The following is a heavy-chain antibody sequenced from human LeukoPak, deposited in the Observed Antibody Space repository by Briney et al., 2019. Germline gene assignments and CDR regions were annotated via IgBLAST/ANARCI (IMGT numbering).Heavy chain of an antibody. J-gene: IGHJ6*03. CDR2: ISYDGSNK. V-gene: IGHV3-30*04. CDR3: ARSGYYYYYYYMDV. D-gene: IGHD3-3*01. Sequence: GGSLRLSCAASGFTFSSYAMHWVRQAPGKGLEWVAVISYDGSNKYYADSVKGRFTISRDNSKNTLYLQMNSLRAEDTAVYYCARSGYYYYYYYMDVWGKGTTVTVSS. CDR1: GFTFSSYA.